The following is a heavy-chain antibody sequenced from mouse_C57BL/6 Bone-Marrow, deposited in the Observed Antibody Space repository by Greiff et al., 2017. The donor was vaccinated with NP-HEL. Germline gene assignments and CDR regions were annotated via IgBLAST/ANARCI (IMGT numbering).Heavy chain of an antibody. CDR3: AREGSTMVKNFAY. V-gene: IGHV1-18*01. D-gene: IGHD2-1*01. Sequence: VQLQQSGPELVKPGASVKIPCKASGYTFTDYNMDWVKQSHGKSLEWIGDITPNNGGTIYNQKFKGKATLTVDKSSSTAYMELRSLTSEDTAVYYCAREGSTMVKNFAYWGQGTLVTVSA. CDR2: ITPNNGGT. J-gene: IGHJ3*01. CDR1: GYTFTDYN.